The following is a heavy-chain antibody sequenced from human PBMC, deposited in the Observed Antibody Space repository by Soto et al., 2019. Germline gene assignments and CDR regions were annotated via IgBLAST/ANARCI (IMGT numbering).Heavy chain of an antibody. Sequence: PGGSLRLSCAASGFTFSNYGMHWVRQGPGKGLEWVAIIWYDGNKKYYADSAKGRFTISRDNSKNTLYLQINSLSAEDTAVYYCARDLCSSTSCSGRLAPWGQGTLVTVSS. D-gene: IGHD2-2*01. J-gene: IGHJ5*02. V-gene: IGHV3-33*01. CDR1: GFTFSNYG. CDR3: ARDLCSSTSCSGRLAP. CDR2: IWYDGNKK.